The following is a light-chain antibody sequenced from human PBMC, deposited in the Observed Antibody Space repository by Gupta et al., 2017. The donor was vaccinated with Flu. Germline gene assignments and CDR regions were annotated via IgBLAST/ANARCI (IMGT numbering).Light chain of an antibody. CDR3: QQYNKWPPWT. Sequence: EIVMTQSPATLSVSPGERATLSCRASQSVSSNLAWYQQKPGQAPRLLIYGASTRATGIPARCSGSGSGTEFTLTISSLQSEDFALYYCQQYNKWPPWTFGQGTKVEIK. V-gene: IGKV3-15*01. J-gene: IGKJ1*01. CDR1: QSVSSN. CDR2: GAS.